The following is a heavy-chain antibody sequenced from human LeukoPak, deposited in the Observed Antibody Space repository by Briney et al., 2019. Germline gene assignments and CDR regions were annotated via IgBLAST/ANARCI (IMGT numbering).Heavy chain of an antibody. CDR2: VYHVGTT. V-gene: IGHV4-59*12. CDR1: GGSISSYY. CDR3: ARTAMVRGVIAH. Sequence: PSETLSLTCTVSGGSISSYYWSWIRQPPGKGLEWIVVYHVGTTDYNPSLRSRVTISVDTSKNQFSLKLSSVTAADTAVYYCARTAMVRGVIAHWGQGTLVTVS. D-gene: IGHD3-10*01. J-gene: IGHJ4*02.